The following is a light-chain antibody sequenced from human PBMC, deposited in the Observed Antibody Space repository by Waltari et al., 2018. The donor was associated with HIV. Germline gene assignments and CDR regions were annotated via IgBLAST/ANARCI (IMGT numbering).Light chain of an antibody. Sequence: QSALTQSRSVSGSPGQSITISCTGTTNDVGAYNYVSWYQQHPGRAPKLLIFELIKRPSGVPDRCSGSKSGNTASLTISGLQAEDEADYYCSSSAGKYTFVFGTGTKVTVL. CDR2: ELI. CDR3: SSSAGKYTFV. J-gene: IGLJ1*01. V-gene: IGLV2-11*01. CDR1: TNDVGAYNY.